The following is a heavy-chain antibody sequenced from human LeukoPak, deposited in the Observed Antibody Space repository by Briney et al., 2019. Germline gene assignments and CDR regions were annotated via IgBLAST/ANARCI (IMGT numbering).Heavy chain of an antibody. J-gene: IGHJ6*02. CDR1: GYTFTSYG. Sequence: ASVKVSCKASGYTFTSYGISWVRQAPGQGLEWMGWISAYNGNTNYAQKLQGRVTMTTDTSTSTAYMELRSLRSDDTAVYYCASAPTNGQLYYYYGMDVWGQGTTVTVSS. CDR3: ASAPTNGQLYYYYGMDV. CDR2: ISAYNGNT. V-gene: IGHV1-18*01. D-gene: IGHD2-2*01.